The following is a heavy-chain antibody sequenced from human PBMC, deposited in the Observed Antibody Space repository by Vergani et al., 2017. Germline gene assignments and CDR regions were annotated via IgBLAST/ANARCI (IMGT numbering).Heavy chain of an antibody. CDR2: IKSTFDRGTT. V-gene: IGHV3-15*07. CDR1: GFSFRNAW. J-gene: IGHJ6*02. CDR3: TTDPRYCGAGSCYWLRDHNYYCMDV. D-gene: IGHD2-21*01. Sequence: EVQLVESGGGIVKPGGSLRLSCVASGFSFRNAWMNWVRRTPGKGLEWVGRIKSTFDRGTTDYAAAVKGRFTISRDDSKNTLFLQMNGLKTEDIGVYYCTTDPRYCGAGSCYWLRDHNYYCMDVWGQGTTVTVSS.